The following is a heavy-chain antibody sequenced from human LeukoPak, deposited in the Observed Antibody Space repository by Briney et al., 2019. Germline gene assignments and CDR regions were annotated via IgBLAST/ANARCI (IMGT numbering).Heavy chain of an antibody. CDR3: ARGLDTAIAS. Sequence: SQTLSLTCAISGDXVSNNSATWNWIRQSPSRRLEWLGRTYYKSKWHSDYAVSVKSRIILNPDTSKNQFSLLLNSVTPEDTAVYFCARGLDTAIASWGQGTLVTVSS. V-gene: IGHV6-1*01. CDR2: TYYKSKWHS. D-gene: IGHD5-18*01. CDR1: GDXVSNNSAT. J-gene: IGHJ4*02.